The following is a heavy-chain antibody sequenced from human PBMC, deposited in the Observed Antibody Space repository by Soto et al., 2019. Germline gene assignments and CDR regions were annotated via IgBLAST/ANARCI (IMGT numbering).Heavy chain of an antibody. CDR1: GDSIKTETW. Sequence: QVHLQESGPGLVKPSETLSLTCAVSGDSIKTETWWHWLRQLPGTGLEWIGEIKHTGDANANPALRSRVSMSVGRTKNQFFLNLRSVSAADTAVYFCAREGRLHWFESWGQGALVTVSS. CDR3: AREGRLHWFES. CDR2: IKHTGDA. V-gene: IGHV4-4*02. J-gene: IGHJ5*01.